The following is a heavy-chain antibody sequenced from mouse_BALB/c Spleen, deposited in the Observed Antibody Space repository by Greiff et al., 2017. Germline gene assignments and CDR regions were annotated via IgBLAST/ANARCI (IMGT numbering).Heavy chain of an antibody. CDR3: TRLDYYGSSYPFDY. V-gene: IGHV1-5*01. Sequence: VQLQQSGTVLARPGASVKMSCKASGYTFTSYWMHWVKQRPGQGLEWIGAIYPGNSDTSYNQKFKGKAKLTAVTSTSTAYMELSSLTNEDSAVYYCTRLDYYGSSYPFDYWGQGTTLTVSS. D-gene: IGHD1-1*01. CDR2: IYPGNSDT. CDR1: GYTFTSYW. J-gene: IGHJ2*01.